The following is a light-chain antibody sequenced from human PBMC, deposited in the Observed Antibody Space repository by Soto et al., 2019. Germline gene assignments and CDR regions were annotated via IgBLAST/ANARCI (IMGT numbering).Light chain of an antibody. CDR2: GAS. V-gene: IGKV3-15*01. J-gene: IGKJ4*01. CDR1: QSVSSN. Sequence: EIVMTQSPATLSVSPGERATLSCMASQSVSSNLAWYQQKPGQAPRLLIYGASTMATGIPDRFSGSGSGTEFTLTISSLQSEDFAVYYCQQYNNWPPTFGGGTKVEIK. CDR3: QQYNNWPPT.